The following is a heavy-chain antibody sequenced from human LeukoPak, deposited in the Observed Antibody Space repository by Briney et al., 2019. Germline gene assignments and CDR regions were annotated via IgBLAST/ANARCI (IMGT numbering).Heavy chain of an antibody. Sequence: PSETLSLTCAVYGGSFSGYYWSWIRQPPGKGLEWIGEINHNGSTNYNPSLKSRVTISVDTSKNQFSLKLSSVTAADTAVYYCARDPGSGLDIAAAGTFDYWGQGTLVTVSS. CDR2: INHNGST. CDR1: GGSFSGYY. V-gene: IGHV4-34*01. J-gene: IGHJ4*02. CDR3: ARDPGSGLDIAAAGTFDY. D-gene: IGHD6-13*01.